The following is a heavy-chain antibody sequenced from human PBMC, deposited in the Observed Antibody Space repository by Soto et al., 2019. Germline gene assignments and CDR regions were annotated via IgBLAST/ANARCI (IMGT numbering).Heavy chain of an antibody. CDR1: GFSLSTSGVG. CDR2: IYWNDDK. V-gene: IGHV2-5*01. Sequence: QITLKESGPTLVKPTQTLTLTCTFSGFSLSTSGVGVGWIRQPPGKALEWLALIYWNDDKRYSPSLKSRLTITKDPSKNQVVRTMTNMDPVDTATYYCAHSSLRYFDPRWFDPWGQGTLVTVSS. J-gene: IGHJ5*02. CDR3: AHSSLRYFDPRWFDP. D-gene: IGHD3-9*01.